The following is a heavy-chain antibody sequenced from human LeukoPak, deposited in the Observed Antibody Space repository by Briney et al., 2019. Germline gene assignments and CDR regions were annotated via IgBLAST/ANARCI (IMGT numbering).Heavy chain of an antibody. Sequence: GGSLRLSCAASGFTFSSYAMHWVRQAPGKGLGWVAVISYDGSNKYYADSVKGRFTISRDNSKNTLYLQMNSLRAEDTAVYYCARALPRLRFLEWFSSGMDVWGQGTMVTVSS. J-gene: IGHJ3*01. V-gene: IGHV3-30-3*01. D-gene: IGHD3-3*01. CDR3: ARALPRLRFLEWFSSGMDV. CDR2: ISYDGSNK. CDR1: GFTFSSYA.